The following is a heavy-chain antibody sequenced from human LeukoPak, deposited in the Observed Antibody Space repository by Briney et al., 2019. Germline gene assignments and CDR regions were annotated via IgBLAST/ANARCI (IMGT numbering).Heavy chain of an antibody. J-gene: IGHJ4*02. CDR2: MSGSGGST. Sequence: GGSLRLSCAASGFTFSSYAMSWVRQAPGKGLEWVSGMSGSGGSTYYAASVKGRFTISRDNSKNTLYLQMNSLRAEGTAVYYCAKDSYYDYVWGSYRYTNQFDYWGQGTLVTVSS. D-gene: IGHD3-16*02. CDR3: AKDSYYDYVWGSYRYTNQFDY. V-gene: IGHV3-23*01. CDR1: GFTFSSYA.